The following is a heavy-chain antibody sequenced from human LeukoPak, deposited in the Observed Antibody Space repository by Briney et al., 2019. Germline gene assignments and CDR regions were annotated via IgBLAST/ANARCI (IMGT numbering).Heavy chain of an antibody. Sequence: LSGGSLRLSCAASGFSLRSYAMSWVREARGGGLEGVSTISAGGGNTNYADSVEGRFTISRDNSKNTLYLQMNSLRAEDTAVYYCAKIDSSGDYESLDYWGQGTLVTVSS. CDR1: GFSLRSYA. CDR2: ISAGGGNT. V-gene: IGHV3-23*01. J-gene: IGHJ4*02. D-gene: IGHD3-22*01. CDR3: AKIDSSGDYESLDY.